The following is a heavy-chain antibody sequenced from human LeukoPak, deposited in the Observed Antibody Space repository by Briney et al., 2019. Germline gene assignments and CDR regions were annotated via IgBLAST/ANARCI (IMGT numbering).Heavy chain of an antibody. D-gene: IGHD1-26*01. CDR2: INHRGST. CDR3: ASSVGSTDY. CDR1: GESLSKYY. V-gene: IGHV4-34*01. J-gene: IGHJ4*02. Sequence: SETLSLTCAVYGESLSKYYWTWIRQSPGKGLEWIGEINHRGSTNLNPSLKSRVTLSVDTSKHQFSLKLTSVTAADEAVYYCASSVGSTDYWGQGTLVTVSS.